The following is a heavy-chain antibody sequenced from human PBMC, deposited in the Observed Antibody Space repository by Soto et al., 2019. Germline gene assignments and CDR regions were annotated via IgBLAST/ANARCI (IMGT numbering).Heavy chain of an antibody. Sequence: GGSLRLSCAASGFTFSSYSMNWVRQAPGKGLEWVSSISSSSSYIYYADSVKGRFTISRDNAKNSLYLQMNSLRAEDTAVYYCARDRNYYDSSGYPDAFGIWGQGTMVTVSS. J-gene: IGHJ3*02. CDR2: ISSSSSYI. CDR3: ARDRNYYDSSGYPDAFGI. CDR1: GFTFSSYS. V-gene: IGHV3-21*01. D-gene: IGHD3-22*01.